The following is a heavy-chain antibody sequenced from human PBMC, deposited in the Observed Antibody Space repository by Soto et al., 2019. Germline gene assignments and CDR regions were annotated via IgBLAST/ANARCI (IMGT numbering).Heavy chain of an antibody. CDR2: ISSSATII. CDR3: ARAVKQWLVGGDYYYYYMDV. J-gene: IGHJ6*03. Sequence: QVQLVESGGGLVKPGGSLRLSCAASGFTLSDYYMTWIRQAPGKGLEWISYISSSATIIYYADSVKGRFTISRDNAKTSLYLQMNSLRADDTAVYYCARAVKQWLVGGDYYYYYMDVWGKGTTVTVSS. D-gene: IGHD6-19*01. CDR1: GFTLSDYY. V-gene: IGHV3-11*01.